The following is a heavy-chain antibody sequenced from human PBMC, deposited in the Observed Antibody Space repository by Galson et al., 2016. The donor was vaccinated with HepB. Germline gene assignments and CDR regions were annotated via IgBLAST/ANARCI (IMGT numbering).Heavy chain of an antibody. CDR3: ARVVLASTTDIIRGVVSTRRDYYGMDV. CDR1: GVSISNSNSY. J-gene: IGHJ6*02. D-gene: IGHD3-10*01. Sequence: SETLSLTCGVSGVSISNSNSYWGWIRQPPGKGLQWIGTVYFSGTTYYSPSLKGRVTMSIDSAKNQFSLLLTSVTAADTAVYYCARVVLASTTDIIRGVVSTRRDYYGMDVWGQGITVTVSS. CDR2: VYFSGTT. V-gene: IGHV4-39*07.